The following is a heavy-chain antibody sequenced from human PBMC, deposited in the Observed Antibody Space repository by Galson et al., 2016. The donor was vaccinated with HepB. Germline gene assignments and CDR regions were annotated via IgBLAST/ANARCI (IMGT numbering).Heavy chain of an antibody. Sequence: PALVKPTQTLTLTCSFSGFSLNTYAVAVGWIRQPPGKALEWLALIYWNDDKRYSPSLKNRLTITKDTSKDQVVLTMTNMDPVDTATYSCAHRPVADVAKVAFHFWGQGTMVTVSS. V-gene: IGHV2-5*01. CDR2: IYWNDDK. J-gene: IGHJ3*01. D-gene: IGHD2-15*01. CDR3: AHRPVADVAKVAFHF. CDR1: GFSLNTYAVA.